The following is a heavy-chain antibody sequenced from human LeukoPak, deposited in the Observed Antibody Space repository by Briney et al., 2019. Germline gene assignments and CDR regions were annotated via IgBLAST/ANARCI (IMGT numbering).Heavy chain of an antibody. J-gene: IGHJ4*02. D-gene: IGHD3-22*01. CDR2: INTDGSST. V-gene: IGHV3-74*01. CDR3: AREDTDYYDSSGYYDY. CDR1: GFTFSSYW. Sequence: PGGSLRLSCAASGFTFSSYWMHWVRQAPGKGLVWVSRINTDGSSTSYADSVKGRFTISRDNAKNTLYLQMNSLRAEDTAVYYCAREDTDYYDSSGYYDYWGQGTLVTVSS.